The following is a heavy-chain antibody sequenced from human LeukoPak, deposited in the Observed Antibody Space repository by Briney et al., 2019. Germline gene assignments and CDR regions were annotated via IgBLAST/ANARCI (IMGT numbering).Heavy chain of an antibody. CDR2: IIPIFGTA. CDR3: ARDHPRATIFGVVIRDWFDP. V-gene: IGHV1-69*05. D-gene: IGHD3-3*01. Sequence: ASVKVSCKASGGTFSSYAISWVRQAPGQGLEWMGGIIPIFGTANYAQKFQGRVTITTDESTSTAYMELSSLRSEDTAVYYCARDHPRATIFGVVIRDWFDPWGQGTLVTVSS. CDR1: GGTFSSYA. J-gene: IGHJ5*02.